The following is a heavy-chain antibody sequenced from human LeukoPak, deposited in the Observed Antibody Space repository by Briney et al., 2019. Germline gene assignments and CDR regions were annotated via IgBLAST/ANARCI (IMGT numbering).Heavy chain of an antibody. D-gene: IGHD3-22*01. CDR3: AKVVNYDSNGHGDY. V-gene: IGHV3-30*02. CDR1: GFTLSSYP. J-gene: IGHJ4*02. Sequence: QAGGSLRLSCEASGFTLSSYPMHWVRQAPGKGLEWVTFIRYDGSTKHYADSVKGRFTISRDNSKNTLYLQMNSLRAEDTALYYCAKVVNYDSNGHGDYWGQGTLVTVSS. CDR2: IRYDGSTK.